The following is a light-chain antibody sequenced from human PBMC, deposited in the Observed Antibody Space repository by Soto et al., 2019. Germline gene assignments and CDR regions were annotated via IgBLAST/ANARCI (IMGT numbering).Light chain of an antibody. CDR1: SSNIGNNY. Sequence: QSVLTQPPSVSAAPGQKVTISCSGSSSNIGNNYVSWYQQLPGTAPKLLIYDNNKRPSGIPDRFSGSKSGTSATLGITGLQTGDEADYYCGSLDSSLSVRVFGGGTKLTVL. CDR3: GSLDSSLSVRV. V-gene: IGLV1-51*01. CDR2: DNN. J-gene: IGLJ2*01.